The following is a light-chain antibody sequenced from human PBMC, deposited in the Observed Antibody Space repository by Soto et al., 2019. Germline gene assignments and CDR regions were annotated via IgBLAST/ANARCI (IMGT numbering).Light chain of an antibody. J-gene: IGLJ2*01. CDR2: DVT. V-gene: IGLV2-14*03. Sequence: QSALTQPASVSGSPGQSITISCTGTSSDVGGYNHVSWYQHHPGKAPKLMIYDVTDRPSGVSNRFSGSKSGNTASLAISGLHAEDEADYYCNSSTSTTTLVFGGGTKLTVL. CDR1: SSDVGGYNH. CDR3: NSSTSTTTLV.